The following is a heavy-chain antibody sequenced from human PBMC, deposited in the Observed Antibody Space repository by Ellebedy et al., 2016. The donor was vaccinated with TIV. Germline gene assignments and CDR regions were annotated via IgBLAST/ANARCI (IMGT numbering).Heavy chain of an antibody. Sequence: GESLKISCAGSGFTFDDYAMHWVRQAPGKGLEWVSRIDSDGHTTRYADLVEGRFTISRDNAKNTLYLQMNSLRAEDTALYYCARDGDHHVDLDNWGQGTLVTVSS. D-gene: IGHD5-12*01. CDR1: GFTFDDYA. V-gene: IGHV3-74*01. CDR3: ARDGDHHVDLDN. J-gene: IGHJ4*02. CDR2: IDSDGHTT.